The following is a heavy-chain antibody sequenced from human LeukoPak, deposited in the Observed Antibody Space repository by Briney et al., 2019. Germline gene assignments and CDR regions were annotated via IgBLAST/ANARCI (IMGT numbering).Heavy chain of an antibody. CDR3: AKGDMVRGSHGGDY. CDR2: ISYDGSNK. CDR1: GFTFSSYG. Sequence: PGRSLRLSCAASGFTFSSYGMHWVRQAPGKGLEWVAVISYDGSNKYYADSVKGRFTISRDNSKNTLYLQMNSLRAEDTAVYYCAKGDMVRGSHGGDYWAQGPLVTVSS. D-gene: IGHD3-10*01. V-gene: IGHV3-30*18. J-gene: IGHJ4*02.